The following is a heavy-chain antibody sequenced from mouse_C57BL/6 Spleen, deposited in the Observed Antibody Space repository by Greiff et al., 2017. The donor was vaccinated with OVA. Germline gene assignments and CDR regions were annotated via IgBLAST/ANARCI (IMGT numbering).Heavy chain of an antibody. V-gene: IGHV5-4*03. CDR2: ISDGGSYT. Sequence: EVMLVESGGGLVKPGGSLKLSCAASGFTFSSYAMSWVRQTPDKRLEWVATISDGGSYTYYPDNVKGRFTISRDNAKNNLYLQMSHLKSEDTAMYYCARTGYFDYWGQGTTLTVSS. CDR3: ARTGYFDY. J-gene: IGHJ2*01. CDR1: GFTFSSYA.